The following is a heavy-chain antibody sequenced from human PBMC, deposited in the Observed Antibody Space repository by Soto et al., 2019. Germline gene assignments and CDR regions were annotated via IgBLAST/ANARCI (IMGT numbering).Heavy chain of an antibody. CDR1: GYTFTSYA. D-gene: IGHD3-3*01. V-gene: IGHV1-3*01. J-gene: IGHJ6*02. Sequence: ASVKVSCKASGYTFTSYAMHWVRQAPGQRLEWMGWINAGNGNTKYSQKFQGRVTITRDTSASTAYMELSSLRSEDTAVYYCARNEPSYYDFWSGYYTGYYYYGMDVWGQGTTVTVS. CDR3: ARNEPSYYDFWSGYYTGYYYYGMDV. CDR2: INAGNGNT.